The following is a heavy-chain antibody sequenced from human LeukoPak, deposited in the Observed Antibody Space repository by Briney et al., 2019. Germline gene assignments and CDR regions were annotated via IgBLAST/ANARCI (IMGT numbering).Heavy chain of an antibody. CDR3: ARAVQTAYYYDSSGD. J-gene: IGHJ4*02. V-gene: IGHV3-21*01. D-gene: IGHD3-22*01. CDR1: GFTFSSYS. Sequence: GGSLRLSCAASGFTFSSYSMNWVRQAPGKGLEWVSSISSSSSYIYYADSVKGRFTISRDNAKNSLYLQMNSLRAEDTAVYYCARAVQTAYYYDSSGDRGQGTLVTVSS. CDR2: ISSSSSYI.